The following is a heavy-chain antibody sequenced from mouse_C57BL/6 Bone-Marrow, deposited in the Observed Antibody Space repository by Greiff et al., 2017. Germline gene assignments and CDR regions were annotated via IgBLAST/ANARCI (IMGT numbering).Heavy chain of an antibody. CDR1: GYTFTSYW. CDR3: ARAPWFAY. J-gene: IGHJ4*01. V-gene: IGHV1-69*01. D-gene: IGHD2-2*01. Sequence: QVQLQQPGAELVMPGASVKLSCKASGYTFTSYWMHWVKQRPGQGLEWIGEIDPSDSYTNYNQKFKGKSTLTVDKSSSTAYMQLSSQSSEDSAVYYCARAPWFAYWGQGTSVTVSS. CDR2: IDPSDSYT.